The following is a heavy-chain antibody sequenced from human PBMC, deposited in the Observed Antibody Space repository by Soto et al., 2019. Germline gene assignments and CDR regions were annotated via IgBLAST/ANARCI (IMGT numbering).Heavy chain of an antibody. CDR1: GFTFSSYS. Sequence: SLRLSCAASGFTFSSYSMNWVRQAPGKGLEWVSSISSSSSYIYYADSVKGRFTISRDNAKNSLYLQMNSLRAEDTAVYYCARADYYGSGSYYYGMDVWGQGTTVTVSS. J-gene: IGHJ6*02. CDR2: ISSSSSYI. V-gene: IGHV3-21*01. CDR3: ARADYYGSGSYYYGMDV. D-gene: IGHD3-10*01.